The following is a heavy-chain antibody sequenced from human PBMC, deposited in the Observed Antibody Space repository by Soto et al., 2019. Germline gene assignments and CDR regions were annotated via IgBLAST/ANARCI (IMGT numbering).Heavy chain of an antibody. CDR2: IIPIFGTA. J-gene: IGHJ6*02. CDR3: ARGSLYDSSGYYYPPHHHHGMDV. CDR1: GYTFTSYA. Sequence: SVKVSCKASGYTFTSYAMHWVRQAPGQGLEWMGGIIPIFGTANYAQKFQGRVTITADESTSTAYMELSSLRSEDTAVYYCARGSLYDSSGYYYPPHHHHGMDVWGQGTTVTVSS. D-gene: IGHD3-22*01. V-gene: IGHV1-69*13.